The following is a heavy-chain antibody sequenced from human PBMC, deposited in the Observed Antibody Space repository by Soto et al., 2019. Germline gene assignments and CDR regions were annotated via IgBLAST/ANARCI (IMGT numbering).Heavy chain of an antibody. Sequence: QVQLVQSGAEVKKPGSSVKVSCKASGGTFSSYTISWVRQAPGQGLEWMGRIIPILGIANYAQKFQGRVTITADKATSTAYMELSSLSSEDTAVYDCARDLGVRGVIVNWGQGTLVTVSS. V-gene: IGHV1-69*08. D-gene: IGHD3-10*01. CDR1: GGTFSSYT. CDR3: ARDLGVRGVIVN. CDR2: IIPILGIA. J-gene: IGHJ4*02.